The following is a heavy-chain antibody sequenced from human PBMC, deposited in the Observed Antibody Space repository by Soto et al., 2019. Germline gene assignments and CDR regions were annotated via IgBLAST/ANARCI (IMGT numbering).Heavy chain of an antibody. V-gene: IGHV4-30-2*01. CDR3: ARTLDYYDSSGYDAFDI. Sequence: QLQLQESGSGLVKPSQTLSLTCAVSGGSISSGGYSWSWIRQPPGKGLEWIGYIYHSGSTYYNPSLKSRFTISVDRSKNQFSLKLSSVTAADTAVYYCARTLDYYDSSGYDAFDIWGQGTMVTVSS. J-gene: IGHJ3*02. CDR2: IYHSGST. D-gene: IGHD3-22*01. CDR1: GGSISSGGYS.